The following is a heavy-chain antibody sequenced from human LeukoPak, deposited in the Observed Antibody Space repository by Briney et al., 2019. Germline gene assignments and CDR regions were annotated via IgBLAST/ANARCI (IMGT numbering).Heavy chain of an antibody. V-gene: IGHV3-11*04. CDR2: ISSSGSTI. CDR3: ARDAFHTTYSSSWSFQNWFDP. CDR1: GFTFSDYY. D-gene: IGHD6-13*01. J-gene: IGHJ5*02. Sequence: GGSLRLSCAASGFTFSDYYMSWIRQAPGKGLEWVSYISSSGSTIYYADSVKGRFTISRDNAKNSLYLQVNSLRAEDTAVYYCARDAFHTTYSSSWSFQNWFDPWGQGTLVTVSS.